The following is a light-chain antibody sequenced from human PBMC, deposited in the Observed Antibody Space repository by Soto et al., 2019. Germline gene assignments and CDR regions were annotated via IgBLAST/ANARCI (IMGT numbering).Light chain of an antibody. J-gene: IGLJ1*01. V-gene: IGLV2-14*01. Sequence: QSVMTQPASVSGSPGHSITISCTGTSSDVGGYNYVSWYQQHPGKAPKLMIYEVSNRPSGVSNRFSGSKSGDTASLTISGLQAEEEADYYCTSYTSSITYVFGTGTKVTVL. CDR2: EVS. CDR1: SSDVGGYNY. CDR3: TSYTSSITYV.